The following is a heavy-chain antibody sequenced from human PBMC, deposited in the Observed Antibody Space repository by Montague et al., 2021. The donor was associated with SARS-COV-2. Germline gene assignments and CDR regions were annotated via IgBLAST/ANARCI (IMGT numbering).Heavy chain of an antibody. J-gene: IGHJ6*02. Sequence: SETLSLTCTVYGASFSGYYWSWVRQSPGKGLEWIGEVIHSGTTNXXPSLKGRVTISIDSSNDRFSLRLTSLTAADTGVYYCASGEFLYYGSGNYYRSALDDWGQGTTVTVSS. CDR2: VIHSGTT. V-gene: IGHV4-34*12. D-gene: IGHD3-10*01. CDR1: GASFSGYY. CDR3: ASGEFLYYGSGNYYRSALDD.